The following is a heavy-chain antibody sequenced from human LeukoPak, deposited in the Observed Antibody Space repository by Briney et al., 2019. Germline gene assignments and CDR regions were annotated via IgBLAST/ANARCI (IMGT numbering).Heavy chain of an antibody. Sequence: PGGSLRLSSAASGFTFSSHTMDWVRQAPGKGLEWVSYISSSRTIYYTDSVKGRFTISRDNAKNSVYLQMNSLRAEDTAVYYCARASCSGGSCYQIDYWGQGTLVTVSS. V-gene: IGHV3-48*01. CDR3: ARASCSGGSCYQIDY. CDR1: GFTFSSHT. J-gene: IGHJ4*02. D-gene: IGHD2-15*01. CDR2: ISSSRTI.